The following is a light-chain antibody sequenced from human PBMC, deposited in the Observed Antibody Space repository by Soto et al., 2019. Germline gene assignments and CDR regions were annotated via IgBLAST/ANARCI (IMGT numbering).Light chain of an antibody. Sequence: DIPMTQSPSALSGSVGDRVTMTCRASQPISSWLAWYQQKPGKAPKLLIYKASTLKSGVPSRFSGSGSGTESTLTISSLQPDDFATYYCQHYNSYSEAFGQGTKVDIK. J-gene: IGKJ1*01. CDR1: QPISSW. CDR3: QHYNSYSEA. CDR2: KAS. V-gene: IGKV1-5*03.